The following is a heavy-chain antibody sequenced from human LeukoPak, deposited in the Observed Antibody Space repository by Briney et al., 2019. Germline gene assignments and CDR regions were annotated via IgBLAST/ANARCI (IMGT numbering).Heavy chain of an antibody. CDR3: ARDQYYYGSGSRSWFDP. CDR2: IYYSGST. Sequence: SETLSFTCTVSGGSISSYYWSWIRQPPGKGLEWIGYIYYSGSTNYNPSLKSRVTISVDTSKNQFSLKLSSVTAADTAVYYCARDQYYYGSGSRSWFDPWGQGTLVTVSS. D-gene: IGHD3-10*01. J-gene: IGHJ5*02. CDR1: GGSISSYY. V-gene: IGHV4-59*12.